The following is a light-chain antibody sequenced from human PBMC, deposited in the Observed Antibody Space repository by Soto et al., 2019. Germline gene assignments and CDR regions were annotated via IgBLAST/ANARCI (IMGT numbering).Light chain of an antibody. V-gene: IGKV1-39*01. Sequence: DIQMTQSPSTLSASVGDRVTITCRASQSISSWLAWYQQKPGKAPKLLIYAASTLESGVPSRFSGTGSGTDFTLTITSLQPEDFATYYCQQSFRTPQTFGQGTKVDIK. CDR3: QQSFRTPQT. CDR2: AAS. CDR1: QSISSW. J-gene: IGKJ1*01.